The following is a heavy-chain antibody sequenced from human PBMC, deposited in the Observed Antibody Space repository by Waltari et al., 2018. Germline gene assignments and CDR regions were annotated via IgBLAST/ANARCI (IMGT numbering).Heavy chain of an antibody. D-gene: IGHD3-9*01. CDR3: AIDILTGNTDAFDI. V-gene: IGHV1-2*06. CDR2: INPNSGGT. J-gene: IGHJ3*02. CDR1: GGTFSSYA. Sequence: QVQLVQSGAEVKKPGSSVKVSCKASGGTFSSYAISWVRQAPGQGLEWMGRINPNSGGTNYAQKFQGRVTMTRDTSISTAYMELSRLRSDDTAVYYCAIDILTGNTDAFDIWGQGTMVTVSS.